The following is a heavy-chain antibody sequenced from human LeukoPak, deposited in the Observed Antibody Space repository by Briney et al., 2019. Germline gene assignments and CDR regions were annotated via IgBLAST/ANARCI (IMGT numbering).Heavy chain of an antibody. CDR3: ARDSLDGNNTLGVDY. J-gene: IGHJ4*02. CDR2: ISYDGSNK. V-gene: IGHV3-30*04. D-gene: IGHD5-24*01. CDR1: GFTFSSHA. Sequence: PGGSLRLSCAASGFTFSSHAMHWVRQAPGKGLKWVAVISYDGSNKYYADSVKGRFTISRDNSKNTLYLQMNSLRPEDTAVFYCARDSLDGNNTLGVDYWGQGTLVAVSS.